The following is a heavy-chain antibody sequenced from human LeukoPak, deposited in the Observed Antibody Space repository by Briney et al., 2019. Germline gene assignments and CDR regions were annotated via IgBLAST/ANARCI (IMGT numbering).Heavy chain of an antibody. CDR2: ISNNGRNK. CDR3: TRDPTDHYSIDY. J-gene: IGHJ4*02. V-gene: IGHV3-30*04. CDR1: GFTFSTYA. D-gene: IGHD3-10*01. Sequence: GGSLRLSCAASGFTFSTYAIHWVRQAPGKGLEWVAFISNNGRNKDYADSVKGRFTISRDNSKNTLYLQVNSLRPDDTAVYYCTRDPTDHYSIDYWGQGTLVTVSS.